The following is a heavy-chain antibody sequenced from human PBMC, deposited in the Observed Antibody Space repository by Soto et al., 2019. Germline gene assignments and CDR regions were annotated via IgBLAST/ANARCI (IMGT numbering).Heavy chain of an antibody. D-gene: IGHD6-19*01. Sequence: GGSLRLSCSASGFTFSNYAMYWVRQAPGKGLEYVSAISSNGGNTNYADSVKGRFTISRDNSKNTLYLQMGSLRAEDMAVYYCARDKALGYNSGWYSAFDIWGQGTMVTVSS. CDR1: GFTFSNYA. CDR2: ISSNGGNT. V-gene: IGHV3-64*02. CDR3: ARDKALGYNSGWYSAFDI. J-gene: IGHJ3*02.